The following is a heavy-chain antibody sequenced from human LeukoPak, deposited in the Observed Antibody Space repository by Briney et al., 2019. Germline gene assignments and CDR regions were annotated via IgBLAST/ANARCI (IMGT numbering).Heavy chain of an antibody. CDR2: ISSSGNTI. J-gene: IGHJ4*02. Sequence: PGGSLRLSCAASRFTFSDYYMSWIRQAPGEGLEWGSYISSSGNTIYYADSVKGRFTISRDNARKSLYLQMKRLRAEDTAVYYCARGLRVGRGDPTFNFDNWGQGTLVTVSS. D-gene: IGHD3-10*01. V-gene: IGHV3-11*04. CDR1: RFTFSDYY. CDR3: ARGLRVGRGDPTFNFDN.